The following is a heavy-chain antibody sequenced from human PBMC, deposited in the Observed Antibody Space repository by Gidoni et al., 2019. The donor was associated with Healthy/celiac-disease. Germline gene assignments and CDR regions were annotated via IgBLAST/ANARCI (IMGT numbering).Heavy chain of an antibody. CDR1: GFTFDDYA. Sequence: EVQQVESGGGLVQPGRSLRPSCAASGFTFDDYAMHWVRQAPGKGLEWVSGISWNSGSIGYADSVKGRFTISRDNAKNSLYLQMNSLRAEDTALYYCAKRNGDYGMDVWGQGTTVTVSS. J-gene: IGHJ6*02. CDR3: AKRNGDYGMDV. CDR2: ISWNSGSI. D-gene: IGHD4-17*01. V-gene: IGHV3-9*01.